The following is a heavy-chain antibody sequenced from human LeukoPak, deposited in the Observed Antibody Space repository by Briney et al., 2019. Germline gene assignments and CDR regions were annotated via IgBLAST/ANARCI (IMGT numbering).Heavy chain of an antibody. D-gene: IGHD4/OR15-4a*01. Sequence: GGSLRLSXAASGFTFSSYSMNWVRQAPGKGVEWVSSISSSGSYIDYADSVKGRFTISRDNAKNSLYLQMNSLRAEDTAVYYCASMVRHDAFDIWGQGTMVTVSS. CDR3: ASMVRHDAFDI. CDR2: ISSSGSYI. J-gene: IGHJ3*02. V-gene: IGHV3-21*01. CDR1: GFTFSSYS.